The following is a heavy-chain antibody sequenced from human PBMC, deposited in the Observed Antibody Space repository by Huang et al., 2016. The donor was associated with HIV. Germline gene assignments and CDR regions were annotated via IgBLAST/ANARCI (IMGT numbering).Heavy chain of an antibody. Sequence: QVQLVESGGGVVQPGRSLRLSCAASGFTFSSYAMHWGRQAPGKGLDGVGGISYVGSNKYYADSVKGRFTISRDNSKNTLYLQMNRLRAEDTAVYYCARDAYYDYVWGSYRKYYYYYMDVWGKGTTVTVSS. J-gene: IGHJ6*03. CDR3: ARDAYYDYVWGSYRKYYYYYMDV. CDR2: ISYVGSNK. V-gene: IGHV3-30*04. CDR1: GFTFSSYA. D-gene: IGHD3-16*02.